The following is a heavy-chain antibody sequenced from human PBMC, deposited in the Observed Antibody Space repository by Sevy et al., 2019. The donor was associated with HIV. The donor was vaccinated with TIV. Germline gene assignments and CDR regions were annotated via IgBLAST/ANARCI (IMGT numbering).Heavy chain of an antibody. CDR3: AKVSTPGMGTFDMDV. J-gene: IGHJ6*03. Sequence: GGSLRLSCAASGFTFSSYGMHWVRQAPGKGLEWVAFIRYDGSNKYYADSVKGRFTISRDNSKNTLYLQMNSLSAEDTAVYYCAKVSTPGMGTFDMDVWGKGTTVTVSS. V-gene: IGHV3-30*02. CDR1: GFTFSSYG. CDR2: IRYDGSNK. D-gene: IGHD7-27*01.